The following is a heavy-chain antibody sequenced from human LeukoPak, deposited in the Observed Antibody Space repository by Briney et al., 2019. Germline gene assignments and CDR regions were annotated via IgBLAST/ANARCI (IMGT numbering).Heavy chain of an antibody. CDR2: ISGDGGST. Sequence: PGGSLRLSFAASGFTFDDYAMHWVRQAPGKGLECVSLISGDGGSTYYADSVKGGFTISTDNTKTYLYLHMNSLRTEDTALYYCAKPAWGGAYGYYCHYWGQETL. V-gene: IGHV3-43*02. J-gene: IGHJ4*02. CDR3: AKPAWGGAYGYYCHY. CDR1: GFTFDDYA. D-gene: IGHD5-12*01.